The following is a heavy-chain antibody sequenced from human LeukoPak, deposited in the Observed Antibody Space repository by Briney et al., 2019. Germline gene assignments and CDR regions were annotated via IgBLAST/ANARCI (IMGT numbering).Heavy chain of an antibody. V-gene: IGHV4-59*08. Sequence: SETLSLTRVLAGPSISTYYWGWIRQPPGKGREWLGYLYSSGTTPYNPSPKSRVSISEDTSKHQVSLNLNSVTPADTSVYYCARHGRKDGPFTYWGQGALVTVSS. CDR2: LYSSGTT. D-gene: IGHD5-24*01. J-gene: IGHJ4*02. CDR3: ARHGRKDGPFTY. CDR1: GPSISTYY.